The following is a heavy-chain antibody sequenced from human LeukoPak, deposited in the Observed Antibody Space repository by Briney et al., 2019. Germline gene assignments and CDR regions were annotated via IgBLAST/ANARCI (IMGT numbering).Heavy chain of an antibody. CDR2: IYSRGNT. CDR1: GVSISSGSNY. J-gene: IGHJ4*02. CDR3: ARGITGDFDY. D-gene: IGHD1-14*01. V-gene: IGHV4-39*01. Sequence: SETLSLTCSVSGVSISSGSNYWGWIRQPPGKTLEWIGSIYSRGNTYYNPSLKSRITISVDTSKNQFSLKLSSVTAADTAVYYCARGITGDFDYWGQGTLVTVSS.